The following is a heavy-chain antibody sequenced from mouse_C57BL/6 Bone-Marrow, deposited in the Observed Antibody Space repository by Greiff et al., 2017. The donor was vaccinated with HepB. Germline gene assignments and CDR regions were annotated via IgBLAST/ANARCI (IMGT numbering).Heavy chain of an antibody. D-gene: IGHD2-3*01. CDR1: GYAFTNYL. J-gene: IGHJ3*01. CDR3: ARQFYDGDYGAY. Sequence: QVQLQQSGAELVRPGTSVKVSCKASGYAFTNYLIEWVKQRPGQGLEWIGVINPGSGGTNYNEKFKGKATLTADKSSSTAYMQLSSLTSEDSAVYKWARQFYDGDYGAYWGQGTLVTVSA. CDR2: INPGSGGT. V-gene: IGHV1-54*01.